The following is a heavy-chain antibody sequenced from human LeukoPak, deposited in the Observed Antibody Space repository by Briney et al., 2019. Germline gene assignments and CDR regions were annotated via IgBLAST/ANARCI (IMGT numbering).Heavy chain of an antibody. D-gene: IGHD3-10*01. V-gene: IGHV3-48*03. CDR1: GFTFSSHD. J-gene: IGHJ4*02. CDR3: AREGSSYAPSEPFYFDY. CDR2: ISSGGYTT. Sequence: GGSLRLSCTDSGFTFSSHDMNWVRQAPGKGLEWVSYISSGGYTTHYADSVKGQFTISRDNAKNSLYLQMSSLRAEDTAVYYCAREGSSYAPSEPFYFDYWGQGTLVTVSS.